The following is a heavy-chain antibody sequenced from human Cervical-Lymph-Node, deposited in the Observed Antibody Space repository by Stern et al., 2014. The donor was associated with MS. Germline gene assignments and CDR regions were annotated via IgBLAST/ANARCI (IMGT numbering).Heavy chain of an antibody. V-gene: IGHV4-39*01. Sequence: QVQLQESGPGLVKPSETLSLTCTVSGGSISRSTYYWGWIRQPPGKGLEWIGNIYYSGTTYYDPSLKSRVTISVHAATNHFSLKLNSVTAADTAVYYCARLTGIIDSWGQGTLVAVSS. CDR3: ARLTGIIDS. D-gene: IGHD5-24*01. CDR2: IYYSGTT. CDR1: GGSISRSTYY. J-gene: IGHJ4*02.